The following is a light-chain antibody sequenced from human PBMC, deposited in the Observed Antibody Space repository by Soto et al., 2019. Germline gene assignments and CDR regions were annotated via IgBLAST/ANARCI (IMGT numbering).Light chain of an antibody. V-gene: IGLV1-44*01. CDR3: AAWDDSLNGYV. J-gene: IGLJ1*01. CDR2: SNN. CDR1: SSNIGSNT. Sequence: QSVLTQPPSASGTPGQRVTISCSGSSSNIGSNTVNWFQQPPGTAPKLLINSNNQRPSGVPDRFSGSKSGTSASLAISGLQSEDEADYYCAAWDDSLNGYVFGTGTKLTVL.